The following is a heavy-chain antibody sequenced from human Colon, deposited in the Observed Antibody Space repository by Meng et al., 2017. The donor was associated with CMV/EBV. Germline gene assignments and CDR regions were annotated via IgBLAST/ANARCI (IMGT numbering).Heavy chain of an antibody. CDR3: ARDTTSSWPNWFDP. CDR2: ISAYNGNT. J-gene: IGHJ5*02. D-gene: IGHD6-13*01. Sequence: ASVKVSCKASGGTLSSHGFSWVRQAPGQGLEWMGWISAYNGNTNYAQKLQGRVTMTTDTSTSTAYMELRSLRSDDTAVYYCARDTTSSWPNWFDPWGQGTLVTVSS. V-gene: IGHV1-18*01. CDR1: GGTLSSHG.